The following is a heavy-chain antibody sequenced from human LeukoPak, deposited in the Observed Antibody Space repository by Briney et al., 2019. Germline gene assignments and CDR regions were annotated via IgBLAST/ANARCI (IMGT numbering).Heavy chain of an antibody. V-gene: IGHV4-59*01. CDR2: LYHSGTT. J-gene: IGHJ4*02. D-gene: IGHD6-19*01. Sequence: PSETLSLTCSVSGGSISSYYWSCIRQPPGKGLEWIGCLYHSGTTTYNPSLKSRITISVDTSRNQFSLKLNSMAAADTALYFCAGGGQWLAFDSWGQGTLVTVSS. CDR3: AGGGQWLAFDS. CDR1: GGSISSYY.